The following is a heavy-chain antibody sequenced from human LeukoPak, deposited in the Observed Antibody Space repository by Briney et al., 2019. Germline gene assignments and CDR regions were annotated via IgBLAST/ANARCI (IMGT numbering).Heavy chain of an antibody. Sequence: SETLSLTCAVSGGSISSGGYSWSWIRQPPGKGLEWIGEINHSGSTNYNPSLKSRVTISVDTSKNQFSLKLSSVTAPDTAVYYCARADYSNYFGAFDIWGQGTMVTVSS. CDR2: INHSGST. J-gene: IGHJ3*02. CDR3: ARADYSNYFGAFDI. V-gene: IGHV4-30-2*01. CDR1: GGSISSGGYS. D-gene: IGHD4-11*01.